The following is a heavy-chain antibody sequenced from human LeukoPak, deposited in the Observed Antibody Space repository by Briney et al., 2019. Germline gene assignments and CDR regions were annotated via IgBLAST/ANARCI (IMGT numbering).Heavy chain of an antibody. V-gene: IGHV3-23*01. D-gene: IGHD3-22*01. Sequence: GGSLRLSCAASGFTFSSYAMSWVRQAPGKGLEWVSATSGSRGSTYYADSVKGRFTISRDNSKNTLYLQMSSLRAEDTAVYYCAKDQFLAYYCDSSGYRDTYWGQGTLVTVSS. J-gene: IGHJ4*02. CDR2: TSGSRGST. CDR3: AKDQFLAYYCDSSGYRDTY. CDR1: GFTFSSYA.